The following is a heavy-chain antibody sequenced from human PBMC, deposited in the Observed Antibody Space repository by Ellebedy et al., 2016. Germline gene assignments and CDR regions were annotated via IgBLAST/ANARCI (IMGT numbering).Heavy chain of an antibody. CDR1: GLNFNTFF. J-gene: IGHJ4*02. V-gene: IGHV3-23*01. CDR3: RQGHYADL. D-gene: IGHD4-17*01. CDR2: ISPGSDIT. Sequence: GESLKISXTASGLNFNTFFMTWVRQAPGKGLEWVSTISPGSDITRLADSVKGRFTISRDSSKNSVYLRMNNLRLEDTAVYYCRQGHYADLWGQGTLVTVSS.